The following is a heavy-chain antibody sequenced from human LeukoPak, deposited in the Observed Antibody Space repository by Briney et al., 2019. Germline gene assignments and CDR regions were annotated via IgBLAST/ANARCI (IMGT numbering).Heavy chain of an antibody. V-gene: IGHV1-2*02. CDR3: ARDLYPYYYDSSGYNYEGAFDI. J-gene: IGHJ3*02. D-gene: IGHD3-22*01. CDR1: GYTFTGYY. CDR2: INPNSGGT. Sequence: ASVKVSCKASGYTFTGYYMHWVRQAPGQGLEWMGWINPNSGGTNYAQKFQGRVTMTRDTSISTAYMELSRLRPDDTAVYYCARDLYPYYYDSSGYNYEGAFDIWGQGTMVTVSS.